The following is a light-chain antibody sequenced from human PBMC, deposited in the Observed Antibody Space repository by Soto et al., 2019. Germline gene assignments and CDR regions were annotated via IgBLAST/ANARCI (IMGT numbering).Light chain of an antibody. CDR3: QSSESRLSAGV. Sequence: QSVLTQPPSVSGAPGQRVTISCTGSSSNIGAGYDVYWYQQLPGTAPKLLIYGNSNRPSGVPDRFSGSKSGTSAPLAITGLQAEDEADHYCQSSESRLSAGVFGGGTEVTVL. J-gene: IGLJ3*02. V-gene: IGLV1-40*01. CDR2: GNS. CDR1: SSNIGAGYD.